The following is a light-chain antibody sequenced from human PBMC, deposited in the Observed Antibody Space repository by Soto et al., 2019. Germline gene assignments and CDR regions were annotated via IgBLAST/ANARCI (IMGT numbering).Light chain of an antibody. Sequence: QSALTQPASVSGSPGQSITISCTGTSSDVGGYDFVSWYQHHPGKAPKLIIYEVRTQPSGVSDRFSGSKSGNTASLTISGLQAEDEADYYCSSYTSDWGVFGTGTKVTVL. CDR1: SSDVGGYDF. V-gene: IGLV2-14*01. CDR2: EVR. J-gene: IGLJ1*01. CDR3: SSYTSDWGV.